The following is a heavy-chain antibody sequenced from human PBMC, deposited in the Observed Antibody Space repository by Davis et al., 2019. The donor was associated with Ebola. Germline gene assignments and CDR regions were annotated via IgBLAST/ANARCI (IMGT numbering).Heavy chain of an antibody. Sequence: AASVKVSCKASGYTFTSYGISWVRQAPGQGLEWMGGIIPIFDTANYAKKFQGRVTITADESTSTAYMELSSLRSEDTAIYYCAKAGHCGNYCSFDSWGQGTLVTVSS. D-gene: IGHD1-26*01. V-gene: IGHV1-69*13. J-gene: IGHJ4*02. CDR1: GYTFTSYG. CDR2: IIPIFDTA. CDR3: AKAGHCGNYCSFDS.